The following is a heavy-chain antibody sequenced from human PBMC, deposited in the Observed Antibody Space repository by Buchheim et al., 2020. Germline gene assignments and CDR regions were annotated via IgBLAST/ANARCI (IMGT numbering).Heavy chain of an antibody. J-gene: IGHJ6*02. CDR2: IKQDGSEK. CDR1: GFTFSSYW. V-gene: IGHV3-7*01. CDR3: ARDVYPYYDFWSGYSRPTYGMDV. D-gene: IGHD3-3*01. Sequence: EVQLLESGGGLVQPGGSLRLSCAASGFTFSSYWMSWVRQAPGKGLEWVANIKQDGSEKYYVDSVKGRFTISRDNAKNSLYLQMNSLRAEDTAVYYCARDVYPYYDFWSGYSRPTYGMDVWGQGTT.